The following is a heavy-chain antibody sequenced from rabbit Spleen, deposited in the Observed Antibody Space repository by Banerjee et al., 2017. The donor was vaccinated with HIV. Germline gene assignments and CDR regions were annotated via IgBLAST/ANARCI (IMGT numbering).Heavy chain of an antibody. V-gene: IGHV1S45*01. D-gene: IGHD5-1*01. CDR2: INAVTGKA. J-gene: IGHJ6*01. Sequence: QEPLVESGEGLVTPAGSLKLSCTAPGFSYSNKAVLCSVRQAPGKGLEWIACINAVTGKAAYASWSKGRFSFSNTSSTTVTLQMTRMTVADTATYTCARDLDGVIGENFGLWGPGTLVTVS. CDR1: GFSYSNKAV. CDR3: ARDLDGVIGENFGL.